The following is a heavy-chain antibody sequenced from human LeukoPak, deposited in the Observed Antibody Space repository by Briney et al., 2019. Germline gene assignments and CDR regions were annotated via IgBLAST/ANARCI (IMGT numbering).Heavy chain of an antibody. CDR3: ARHLNYYLDY. Sequence: QPGGSLRLSCAASGFTFSSYSMNWVRQAPGKGLEWVSYISSSSSTIYNADSVKGRFTISRDNAKNSLYLQMNSLRAEDTAVYYCARHLNYYLDYWGQGTLVTVSS. CDR2: ISSSSSTI. CDR1: GFTFSSYS. V-gene: IGHV3-48*04. D-gene: IGHD3-10*01. J-gene: IGHJ4*02.